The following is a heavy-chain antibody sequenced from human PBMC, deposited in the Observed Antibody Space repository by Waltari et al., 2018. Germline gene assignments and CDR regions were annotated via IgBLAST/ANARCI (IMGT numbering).Heavy chain of an antibody. Sequence: EVQLVESGGGVVQQGGSLRLSCAAFGFTFSNFWMSWARQAPGKGLEWVANINQDGSGEYYVDSVKGRFTISRDNAKNSLYLQMNSLRVEDTAVYYCQRGDYWGQGTLVTVSS. CDR3: QRGDY. V-gene: IGHV3-7*04. CDR2: INQDGSGE. J-gene: IGHJ4*02. CDR1: GFTFSNFW.